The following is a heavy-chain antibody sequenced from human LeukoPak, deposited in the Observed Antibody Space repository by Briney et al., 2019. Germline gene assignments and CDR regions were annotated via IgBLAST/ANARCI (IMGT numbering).Heavy chain of an antibody. CDR1: GGTFSSYA. Sequence: ASVKVSCKASGGTFSSYAISWVRQAPGQGLEWMGRIIPILGIANYAQKFQGRVTITADKSTSTAYMELSSLRSEDTAVYYCASQDYYDGSGTPAASLYWGQGTLVTVSS. J-gene: IGHJ4*02. CDR2: IIPILGIA. D-gene: IGHD3-22*01. CDR3: ASQDYYDGSGTPAASLY. V-gene: IGHV1-69*04.